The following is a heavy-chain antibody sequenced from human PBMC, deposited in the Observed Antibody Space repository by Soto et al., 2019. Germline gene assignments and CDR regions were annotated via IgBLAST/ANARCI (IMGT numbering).Heavy chain of an antibody. J-gene: IGHJ6*03. D-gene: IGHD2-2*02. CDR2: IYYSGST. CDR3: ASLGYCSSTSCYSNYYMDV. CDR1: GGSISSSSYY. V-gene: IGHV4-39*01. Sequence: KQSQTLSLTCTVSGGSISSSSYYWGWIRQPPGKGLEWIGSIYYSGSTYYNPSLKSRVTISVDTSKNQFSLKLSSVTAADTAVYYCASLGYCSSTSCYSNYYMDVWGKGTTVTVSS.